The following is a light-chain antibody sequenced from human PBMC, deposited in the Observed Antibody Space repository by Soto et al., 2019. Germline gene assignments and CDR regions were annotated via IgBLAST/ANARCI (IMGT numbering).Light chain of an antibody. CDR1: QSISSN. J-gene: IGKJ4*01. CDR2: GAA. Sequence: EIVMTQSPAILSVSQGERATLPCRANQSISSNLAWYQQKPGQAPRLLIYGAATRATGIPARFSGSGSGTDFTLTINSLQSEDFAVYYCQMYNNWVGTFGGGTKVDIK. CDR3: QMYNNWVGT. V-gene: IGKV3-15*01.